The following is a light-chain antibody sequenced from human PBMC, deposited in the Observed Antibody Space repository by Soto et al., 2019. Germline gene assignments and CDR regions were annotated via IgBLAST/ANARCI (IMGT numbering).Light chain of an antibody. CDR2: RND. CDR1: SPNIGSNY. Sequence: QSVLTQPPSASGTPGQRVTIPCSGSSPNIGSNYVYWYQHLPGTAPKLLIYRNDQRPSGVPDRFSGSKSGTSASLAISGLRSEDEADYYCAAWDDSLSGYVIFGGGTQLTVL. CDR3: AAWDDSLSGYVI. V-gene: IGLV1-47*01. J-gene: IGLJ2*01.